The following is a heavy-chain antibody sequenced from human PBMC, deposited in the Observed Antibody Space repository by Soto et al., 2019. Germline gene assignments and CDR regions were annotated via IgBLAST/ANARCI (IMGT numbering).Heavy chain of an antibody. J-gene: IGHJ5*02. V-gene: IGHV4-31*03. D-gene: IGHD6-25*01. CDR1: GGSISSGGYY. Sequence: SETLSLTCTVSGGSISSGGYYWSWIRQHPGKGLEWIGYIYYSGSTYYNPSLKSRVTISVDTSKNQFSLKLRSVTAADTAVYYCARRGSAAWTYWFDPWGQGTLVTVSS. CDR2: IYYSGST. CDR3: ARRGSAAWTYWFDP.